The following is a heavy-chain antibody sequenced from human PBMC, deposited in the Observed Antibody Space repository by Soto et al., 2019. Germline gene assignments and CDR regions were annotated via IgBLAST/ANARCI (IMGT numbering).Heavy chain of an antibody. CDR1: GGSFSGYY. J-gene: IGHJ4*02. V-gene: IGHV4-34*01. CDR3: ARGDVTYYYDSSGSTPPRLFDY. Sequence: SETLSLTCAVYGGSFSGYYWSWIRQPPGKGLEWIGEINHSGSTNYNPSLKSRVTISVDTSKNQFSLKLSSVTAADTAVYYCARGDVTYYYDSSGSTPPRLFDYCGQGTLVTVSS. CDR2: INHSGST. D-gene: IGHD3-22*01.